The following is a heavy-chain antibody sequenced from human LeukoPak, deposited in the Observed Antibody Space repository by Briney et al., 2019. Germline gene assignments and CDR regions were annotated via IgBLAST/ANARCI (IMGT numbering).Heavy chain of an antibody. CDR3: AKTPDGYNQKRFDP. J-gene: IGHJ5*02. CDR2: ISGSAGRT. Sequence: GGSLRLSCAASGFSFNTYAMSWVRQPPGKGLEWVSAISGSAGRTYYADSVKGRFTISRDISKNTLYLQMNSLRAEDTAVYYCAKTPDGYNQKRFDPWGQGTLVTVSS. D-gene: IGHD5-24*01. V-gene: IGHV3-23*01. CDR1: GFSFNTYA.